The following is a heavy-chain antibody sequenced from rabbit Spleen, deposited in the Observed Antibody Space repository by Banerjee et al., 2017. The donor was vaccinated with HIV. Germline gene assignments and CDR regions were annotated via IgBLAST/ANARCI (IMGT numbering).Heavy chain of an antibody. CDR3: ARNFDL. Sequence: QEQLVESGGGLVQPEGSLTLTCKASGVSFNDKDVMCWVRQAPGKGLEWIGTIYAGSTGTTDYASWAKGRFTISKTSSTTVTLQMTSLTAADTATYFCARNFDLWGPGHPRHRL. CDR2: IYAGSTGTT. V-gene: IGHV1S45*01. J-gene: IGHJ4*01. CDR1: GVSFNDKDV.